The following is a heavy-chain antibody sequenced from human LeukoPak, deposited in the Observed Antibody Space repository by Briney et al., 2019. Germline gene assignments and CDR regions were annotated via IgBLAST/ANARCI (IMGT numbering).Heavy chain of an antibody. D-gene: IGHD3-22*01. Sequence: GGSLRLSCAASGFTFTNAWMSWVRQAPGKGLEWVGRIKSKTDGGTADYAARVKGRFTISRDDSKNTLYLQMNSLKTEDTAVYYCTKYYYDSSGYLYYFDSWGQGNLVTVSS. J-gene: IGHJ4*02. CDR3: TKYYYDSSGYLYYFDS. CDR2: IKSKTDGGTA. V-gene: IGHV3-15*01. CDR1: GFTFTNAW.